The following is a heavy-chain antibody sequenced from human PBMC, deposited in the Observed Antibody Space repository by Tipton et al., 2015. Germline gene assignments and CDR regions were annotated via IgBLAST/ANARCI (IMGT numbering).Heavy chain of an antibody. V-gene: IGHV1-46*01. J-gene: IGHJ4*02. Sequence: QSGAEVKKPGASVKVSCKTSGYTFINYYIHWVRQAPGQGLEWLGIINPSDGSTTYAQKFQGRVTMTRDTSTSTLYMELTSLRSDDTAVFSCASTAGVVATLDYWGQGTLVTVSS. CDR1: GYTFINYY. CDR3: ASTAGVVATLDY. D-gene: IGHD5-12*01. CDR2: INPSDGST.